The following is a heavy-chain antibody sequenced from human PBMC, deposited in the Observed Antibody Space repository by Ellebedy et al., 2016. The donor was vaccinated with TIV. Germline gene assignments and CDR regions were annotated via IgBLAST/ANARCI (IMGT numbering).Heavy chain of an antibody. D-gene: IGHD3-10*01. Sequence: GESLKISXAASGFTFSSYAMHWVRQAPGKGLEWVAVISYDGSNKYYADSVKGRFTISRDNSKNTLYLQMNSLRAEDTAVYYCARDLRLWFGELWGWFDPWGQGTLVTVSS. CDR3: ARDLRLWFGELWGWFDP. CDR1: GFTFSSYA. V-gene: IGHV3-30*04. J-gene: IGHJ5*02. CDR2: ISYDGSNK.